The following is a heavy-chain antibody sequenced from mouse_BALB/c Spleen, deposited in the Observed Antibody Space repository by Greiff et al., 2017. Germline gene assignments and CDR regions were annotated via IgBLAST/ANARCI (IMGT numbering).Heavy chain of an antibody. Sequence: QVHVKQSGAELVRPGASVTLSCKASGYTFTDYEMHWVKQTPVHGLEWIGAIDPETGGTAYNQKFKGKATLTADKSSSTAYMELRSLTSEDSAVYYCTRRWLRYAMDYWGQGTSVTVSS. CDR1: GYTFTDYE. CDR3: TRRWLRYAMDY. J-gene: IGHJ4*01. CDR2: IDPETGGT. D-gene: IGHD2-2*01. V-gene: IGHV1-15*01.